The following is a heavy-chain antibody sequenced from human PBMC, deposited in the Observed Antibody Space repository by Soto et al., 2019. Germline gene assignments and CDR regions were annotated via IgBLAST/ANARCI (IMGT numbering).Heavy chain of an antibody. Sequence: EASVKVSCKASGYTFTGYYMHWVRQAPGQGLEWMGWINPNSGGTNYAQKFQGWVTMTRDTSISTAYMELSRLRSDDTAVYYCAREYSSSLVWFDPWGQGTLVTVSS. V-gene: IGHV1-2*04. CDR3: AREYSSSLVWFDP. J-gene: IGHJ5*02. CDR1: GYTFTGYY. D-gene: IGHD6-6*01. CDR2: INPNSGGT.